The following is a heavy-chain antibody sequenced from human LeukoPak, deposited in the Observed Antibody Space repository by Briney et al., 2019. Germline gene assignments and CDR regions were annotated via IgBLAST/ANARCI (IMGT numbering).Heavy chain of an antibody. CDR3: ARDFRVLRYSYGPTSNYGMDV. Sequence: SVKVSFTASGYTFTSYGISWVRQAPGQGLEWMGWISAYNGNTNYAQKLQGRVTMTTDTSTSTAYMELRSLRSDDTAVYYCARDFRVLRYSYGPTSNYGMDVWGQGTTVTVSS. V-gene: IGHV1-18*01. J-gene: IGHJ6*02. CDR1: GYTFTSYG. CDR2: ISAYNGNT. D-gene: IGHD5-18*01.